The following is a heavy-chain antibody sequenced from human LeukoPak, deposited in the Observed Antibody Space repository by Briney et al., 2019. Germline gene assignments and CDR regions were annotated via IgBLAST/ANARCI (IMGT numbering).Heavy chain of an antibody. J-gene: IGHJ4*02. D-gene: IGHD4-17*01. Sequence: PGGSLRLSCAASGFTFSDSAIHWVRQASRKGLEWVGRIRSKAHSYATVYAASVKGRFTISRDDSKNTAYLQMNSLKTEDTAVYYCTRLDGDYRGYWGQGTLVTVSS. V-gene: IGHV3-73*01. CDR3: TRLDGDYRGY. CDR2: IRSKAHSYAT. CDR1: GFTFSDSA.